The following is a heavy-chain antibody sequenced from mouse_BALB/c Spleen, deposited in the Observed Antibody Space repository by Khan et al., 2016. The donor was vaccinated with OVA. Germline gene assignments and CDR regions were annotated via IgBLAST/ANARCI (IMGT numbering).Heavy chain of an antibody. CDR2: ISYSGST. Sequence: EVQLQESGPGLVKPSQSLSLTCTVTGYSITSDYAWNWIRQFPGNKLEWMGYISYSGSTSYNPSLKSRISITRDTSKNQFFLQLNSVTTEDTATYCCARYDRYYYAMDYWGQGTSVTVSS. CDR3: ARYDRYYYAMDY. CDR1: GYSITSDYA. V-gene: IGHV3-2*02. J-gene: IGHJ4*01. D-gene: IGHD2-14*01.